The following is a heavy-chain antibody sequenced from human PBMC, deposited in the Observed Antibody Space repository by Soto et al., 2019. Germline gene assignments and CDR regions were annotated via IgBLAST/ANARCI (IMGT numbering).Heavy chain of an antibody. CDR3: ATVTRSGWD. CDR1: GFTFSSYS. CDR2: ISGSSRYI. J-gene: IGHJ4*02. Sequence: VQLVESGGGLVKPGGSLRVSCAASGFTFSSYSMNWVRQAPGKGLEWVSSISGSSRYIYYADAVKGRFTISRDNAKNSLYLQMNSLRVEDTAVYYCATVTRSGWDWGQGTLVTVSS. V-gene: IGHV3-21*01. D-gene: IGHD6-19*01.